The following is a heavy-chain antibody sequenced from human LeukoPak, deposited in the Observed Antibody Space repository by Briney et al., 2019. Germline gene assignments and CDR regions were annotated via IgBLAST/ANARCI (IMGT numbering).Heavy chain of an antibody. J-gene: IGHJ6*03. D-gene: IGHD3-16*01. CDR1: GGTFSSYA. CDR2: IIPIFGTA. CDR3: ASGVYYHYYMDV. V-gene: IGHV1-69*05. Sequence: SVKVSCKASGGTFSSYAISWVRQAPGQGLEWMGRIIPIFGTANYAQKFQGRVTITTDESTSTAYMELSSLRSEDTAVYYCASGVYYHYYMDVWGKGTTVTVSS.